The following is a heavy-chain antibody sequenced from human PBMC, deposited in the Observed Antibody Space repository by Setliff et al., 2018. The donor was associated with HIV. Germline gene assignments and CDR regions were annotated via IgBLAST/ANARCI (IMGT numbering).Heavy chain of an antibody. CDR2: IYYSGNT. CDR3: ASHLPPYSGNFDY. Sequence: SETLSLTCTVSGGSISSSSYYWGWIRQPPGKGLEWIGTIYYSGNTYYNPSLKSRVTISVDTSKNQISLKLSSVTAAETAVYYCASHLPPYSGNFDYWGHGTLVTVSS. D-gene: IGHD1-26*01. J-gene: IGHJ4*01. CDR1: GGSISSSSYY. V-gene: IGHV4-39*01.